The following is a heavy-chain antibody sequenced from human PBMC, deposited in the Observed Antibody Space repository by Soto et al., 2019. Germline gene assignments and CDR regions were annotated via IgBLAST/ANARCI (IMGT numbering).Heavy chain of an antibody. Sequence: QVQVVQSGDEVKETGASVRVSCKTSGYSFTAYGISWVRQAPGQGLEWMGWISCYNGKTKYAQKVQGRVTIPTDTSASTAYMDVRGLRSDDTAIYCCARDAPPPELRFLEWHNYDYNGMDVWGQGTTVTVSS. CDR3: ARDAPPPELRFLEWHNYDYNGMDV. D-gene: IGHD3-3*01. CDR1: GYSFTAYG. CDR2: ISCYNGKT. V-gene: IGHV1-18*01. J-gene: IGHJ6*02.